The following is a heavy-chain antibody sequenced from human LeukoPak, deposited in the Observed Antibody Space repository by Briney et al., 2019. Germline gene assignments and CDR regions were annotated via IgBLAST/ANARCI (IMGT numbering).Heavy chain of an antibody. CDR2: IWSDATNE. D-gene: IGHD4-11*01. Sequence: GGPLRLSCEASGYTFIPFAMHGVPQAPDKGLEWGAVIWSDATNEYYADSVKGRFTISRDNFKRTVSLEMNSLRAEDTAVYYCEKDAQRGFDYSSSLEHWGQGSLVIVSS. J-gene: IGHJ5*02. CDR3: EKDAQRGFDYSSSLEH. CDR1: GYTFIPFA. V-gene: IGHV3-33*06.